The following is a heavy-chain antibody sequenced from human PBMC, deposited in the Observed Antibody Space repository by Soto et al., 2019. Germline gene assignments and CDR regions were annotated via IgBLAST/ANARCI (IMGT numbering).Heavy chain of an antibody. J-gene: IGHJ6*02. CDR3: AMVDNYVTPTPQDV. D-gene: IGHD3-16*01. Sequence: GASVKVSCKASGYTFTGYAMHWVRQAPGQRLEWMGWISPYSGNTHYASKVQGRLTMTTDTSTSTAYMDLGSLTSDDTAVYYCAMVDNYVTPTPQDVWGQGTTVTVSS. V-gene: IGHV1-18*01. CDR1: GYTFTGYA. CDR2: ISPYSGNT.